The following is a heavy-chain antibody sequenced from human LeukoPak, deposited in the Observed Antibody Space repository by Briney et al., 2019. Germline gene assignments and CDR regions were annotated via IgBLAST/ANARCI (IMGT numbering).Heavy chain of an antibody. Sequence: PGGSLRLSCAASGFTFSSYGMNWVRQAPGKGLEWVSSISSSSSYIYYADSVKGRFTISRDNAKNSLYLQMNSLRAEDTAVYYCGAVAGRGGYFDYWGQGTLVTVSS. J-gene: IGHJ4*02. V-gene: IGHV3-21*01. CDR2: ISSSSSYI. CDR1: GFTFSSYG. D-gene: IGHD6-19*01. CDR3: GAVAGRGGYFDY.